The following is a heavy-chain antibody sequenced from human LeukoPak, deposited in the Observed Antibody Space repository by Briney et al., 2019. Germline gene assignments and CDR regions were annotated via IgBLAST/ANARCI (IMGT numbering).Heavy chain of an antibody. CDR3: ARDSSSDY. CDR1: GFTFSSYA. J-gene: IGHJ4*02. CDR2: ISGTGGST. V-gene: IGHV3-23*01. Sequence: GGSLRLSCAASGFTFSSYAVTWVRQAPGKGLEWVSAISGTGGSTYYADSVKGRFTISRDNSKNTLYLQMNSLRAEDTAVYYCARDSSSDYWGQGTLVTVSS. D-gene: IGHD6-6*01.